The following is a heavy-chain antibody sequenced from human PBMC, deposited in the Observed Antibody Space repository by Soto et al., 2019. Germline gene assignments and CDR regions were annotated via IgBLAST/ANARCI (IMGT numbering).Heavy chain of an antibody. J-gene: IGHJ6*02. V-gene: IGHV4-4*02. Sequence: QVQLQESGPGLVKPSGTLSLTCAVSGGSISSSNWWSWVRQPPGKGLEWIGEIYHSGSTNYNPSLKRRVTISVDTSKNQFSLKRSSVTAADTAVYYCARAHVYDAWSGHRDYGMDVWGQGTTVTVSS. CDR3: ARAHVYDAWSGHRDYGMDV. D-gene: IGHD3-3*01. CDR1: GGSISSSNW. CDR2: IYHSGST.